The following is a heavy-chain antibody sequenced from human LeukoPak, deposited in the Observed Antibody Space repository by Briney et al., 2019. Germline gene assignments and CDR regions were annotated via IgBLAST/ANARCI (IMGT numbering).Heavy chain of an antibody. Sequence: GGSLRLSCAASGFTFSSYSMNWVRRAPGKGLEWVSSISSSSSYIYYADSVKGRFTISRDNAKNSLYLQMNSLRAEDTAVYYCARDSPDCGGDCYQNYWGQGTLVTVSS. CDR1: GFTFSSYS. V-gene: IGHV3-21*01. CDR2: ISSSSSYI. CDR3: ARDSPDCGGDCYQNY. J-gene: IGHJ4*02. D-gene: IGHD2-21*01.